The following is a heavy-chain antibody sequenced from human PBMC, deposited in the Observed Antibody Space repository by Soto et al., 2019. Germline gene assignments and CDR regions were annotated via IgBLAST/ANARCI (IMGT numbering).Heavy chain of an antibody. V-gene: IGHV2-5*02. D-gene: IGHD3-9*01. CDR2: IYWDDDK. J-gene: IGHJ4*02. CDR1: GFSLSTSGVG. Sequence: QITLKESGPTLVKPTQTLTLTCTFSGFSLSTSGVGVGWIRQSPGKALEWLAVIYWDDDKRYSPSLKSRLSITKDTSTNQVVLTMTNMDPVDTATYYCAHKGPEDWPLDYWGQGTLVTVSS. CDR3: AHKGPEDWPLDY.